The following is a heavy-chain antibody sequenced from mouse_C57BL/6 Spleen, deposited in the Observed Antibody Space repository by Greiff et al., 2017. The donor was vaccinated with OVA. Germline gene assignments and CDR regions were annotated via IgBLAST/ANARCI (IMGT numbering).Heavy chain of an antibody. Sequence: EVQVVESGGGLVKPGGSLKLSCAASGFTFSSYTMSWVRQTPEKRLEWVATISDGGSYTYYPDNVKGRFTISRDNAKNNLYLQMSHLKSEDTALYYCARESDYYSAMDYWGQGTSVTVSS. CDR3: ARESDYYSAMDY. CDR1: GFTFSSYT. J-gene: IGHJ4*01. V-gene: IGHV5-4*01. CDR2: ISDGGSYT.